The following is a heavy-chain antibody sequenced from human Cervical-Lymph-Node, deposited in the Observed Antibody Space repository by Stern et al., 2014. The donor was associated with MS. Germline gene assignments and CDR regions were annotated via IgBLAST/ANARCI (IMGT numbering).Heavy chain of an antibody. CDR1: GFTFSTYW. CDR3: ARRIQPFDY. D-gene: IGHD5-18*01. V-gene: IGHV3-7*01. Sequence: EVQLVESGGGLVQPGGSLRLSCAASGFTFSTYWMTWVRQAPGKGLEWVANIKQDGSDKYYVDFVKGRFTFSRGTAKHSLDRHMHSLRAEDTAVYYWARRIQPFDYWGQGTLVTVSS. J-gene: IGHJ4*02. CDR2: IKQDGSDK.